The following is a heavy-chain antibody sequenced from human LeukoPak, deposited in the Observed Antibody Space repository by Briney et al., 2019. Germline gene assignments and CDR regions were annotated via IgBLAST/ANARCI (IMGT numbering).Heavy chain of an antibody. D-gene: IGHD3-3*01. CDR2: INHSGST. V-gene: IGHV4-34*01. CDR3: ARGRRATIFGVVIFDY. Sequence: PSETLSLTCAVYGGSFSGYYWSWIRQPPGKGLEWIGEINHSGSTNYNPSLKSRVTISVDTSKNQFSLKLSSATAADTAVYYCARGRRATIFGVVIFDYWGQGTLVTVSS. J-gene: IGHJ4*02. CDR1: GGSFSGYY.